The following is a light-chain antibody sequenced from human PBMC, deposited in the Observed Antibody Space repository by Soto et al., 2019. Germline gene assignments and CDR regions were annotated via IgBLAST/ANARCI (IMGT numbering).Light chain of an antibody. V-gene: IGLV2-8*01. CDR2: EVS. Sequence: QSALTQPPSASGCPGQSVTISCTGTSSDVGGYNYVSWYQQYPGKAPKLMIYEVSKRPSGVPDRFSGSKSANTASLTVSGLQAEDEADYYCSSYAGSNNFVVFGGGTKLTVL. CDR1: SSDVGGYNY. J-gene: IGLJ2*01. CDR3: SSYAGSNNFVV.